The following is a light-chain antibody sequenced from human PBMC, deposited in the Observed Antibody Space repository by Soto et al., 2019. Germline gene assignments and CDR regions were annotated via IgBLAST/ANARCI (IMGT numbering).Light chain of an antibody. CDR2: LAS. CDR1: QSLLHRNGHNY. J-gene: IGKJ2*01. Sequence: DIVMTQSPLSLPVTPGEPASITCKSSQSLLHRNGHNYLDWFLQKPGQSPQLLIYLASYRAAGVPDRFSGSGSGTDFTLKISRVEAEDVGPYYCMQALSHTFGQGTKLEIK. CDR3: MQALSHT. V-gene: IGKV2-28*01.